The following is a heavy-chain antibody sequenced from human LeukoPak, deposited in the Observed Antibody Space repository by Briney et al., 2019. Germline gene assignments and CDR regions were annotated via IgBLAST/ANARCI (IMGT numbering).Heavy chain of an antibody. CDR2: INPNSGGT. J-gene: IGHJ5*02. D-gene: IGHD4-17*01. CDR1: AYTFTGYY. V-gene: IGHV1-2*06. CDR3: ARDLYGDYVNCFDP. Sequence: ASVKVSCKASAYTFTGYYMHWVRQAPGQGLEWMGRINPNSGGTNYAQKFQGRVTMTRDTSISAAYMELSRLRSDDTAVYYCARDLYGDYVNCFDPWGQGTLVTVSS.